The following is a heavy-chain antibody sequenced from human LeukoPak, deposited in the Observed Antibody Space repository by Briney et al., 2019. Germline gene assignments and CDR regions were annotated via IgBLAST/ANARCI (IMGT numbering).Heavy chain of an antibody. CDR3: ARTRALAAYYYYYMDV. CDR2: INPNSGGT. D-gene: IGHD2-15*01. J-gene: IGHJ6*03. V-gene: IGHV1-2*02. Sequence: WASVKVSCKASGYTFTGYYMHWVRQAPGQGLEWMGWINPNSGGTNYAQKFQGRVTMTRDTSISTAYMELSRLRSDDTAVYYCARTRALAAYYYYYMDVWGKGTTVTVSS. CDR1: GYTFTGYY.